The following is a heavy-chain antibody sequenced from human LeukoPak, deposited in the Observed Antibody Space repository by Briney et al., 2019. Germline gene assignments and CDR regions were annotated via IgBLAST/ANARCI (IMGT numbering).Heavy chain of an antibody. J-gene: IGHJ4*02. CDR3: AKLAFVVVVPAADY. D-gene: IGHD2-2*01. Sequence: AGGSLRLSCAASGFPFSSYAMSWVRQAPGKGLEWVSAISGSGGSTYYADSVKGRFTISRDNSKNTLYLQMNSLRAEDTAVYYCAKLAFVVVVPAADYWGQGTLVTVSS. V-gene: IGHV3-23*01. CDR1: GFPFSSYA. CDR2: ISGSGGST.